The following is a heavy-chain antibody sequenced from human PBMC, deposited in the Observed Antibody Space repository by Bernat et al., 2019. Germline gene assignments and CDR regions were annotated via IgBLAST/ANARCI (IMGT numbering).Heavy chain of an antibody. D-gene: IGHD1-1*01. CDR3: ARETRYPVEKVFDY. CDR1: GGSISSYY. J-gene: IGHJ4*02. CDR2: IYYSGST. Sequence: QVQLQESGPGLVKPSETLSLTCTVSGGSISSYYWSWIRQPPGKGLEWIGYIYYSGSTNYNPSLKSRVTISVDTSKNQFSLKLSSVTAADTAVYYCARETRYPVEKVFDYWGQGTLVTVSS. V-gene: IGHV4-59*01.